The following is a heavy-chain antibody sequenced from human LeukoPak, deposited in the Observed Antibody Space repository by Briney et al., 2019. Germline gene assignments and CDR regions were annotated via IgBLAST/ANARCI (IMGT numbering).Heavy chain of an antibody. CDR3: ARGGYSYYYYYYYMDV. Sequence: GSLRLSCAASGFTFDDHGMSWVRQAPGKGLEWIGSIYHSGSTYYNPSLKSRVTISVDTSKNQFSLKLSSVTAADTAVYYCARGGYSYYYYYYYMDVWGKGTTVTVSS. J-gene: IGHJ6*03. V-gene: IGHV4-38-2*01. CDR1: GFTFDDHG. D-gene: IGHD4-23*01. CDR2: IYHSGST.